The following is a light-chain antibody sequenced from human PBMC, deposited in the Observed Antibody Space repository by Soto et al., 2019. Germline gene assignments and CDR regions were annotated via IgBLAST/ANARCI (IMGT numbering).Light chain of an antibody. CDR2: SNS. CDR1: SANIGINY. J-gene: IGLJ1*01. V-gene: IGLV1-47*02. Sequence: QSALAQPPSASGTPGQRVTISCSGSSANIGINYVYWYQQLPGTAPKLLIYSNSQRPSGVPDRFSGSKSGTSASLAISGLRSEDEADYYCAAWDDSLSGYVFXAGTKVTVL. CDR3: AAWDDSLSGYV.